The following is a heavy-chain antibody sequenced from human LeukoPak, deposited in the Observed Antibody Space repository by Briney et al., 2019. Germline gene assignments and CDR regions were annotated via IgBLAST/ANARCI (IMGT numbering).Heavy chain of an antibody. J-gene: IGHJ3*02. Sequence: GGSLRLSCVASGFTFSSYSMNWVRQAPGKGLEWVSYISSSSSAKYYADSVKGRFTISRDNGKNSLYLQMNSLRDEDTAVYYCARATWELLDAFDIWGQGTMVTVSS. V-gene: IGHV3-48*02. D-gene: IGHD1-26*01. CDR2: ISSSSSAK. CDR1: GFTFSSYS. CDR3: ARATWELLDAFDI.